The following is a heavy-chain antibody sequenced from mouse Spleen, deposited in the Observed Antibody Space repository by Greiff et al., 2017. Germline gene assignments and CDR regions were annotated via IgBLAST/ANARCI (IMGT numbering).Heavy chain of an antibody. V-gene: IGHV1-55*01. J-gene: IGHJ3*01. CDR1: GYTFTSYW. Sequence: QVQLKQPGAELVKPGASVKMSCKASGYTFTSYWITWVKQRPGQGLEWIGDIYPGSGSTNYNEKFKSKATLTVDTSSSTAYMQLSSLTSEDSAVYYCGREGNWDRGWFAYWGQGTLVTVSA. CDR3: GREGNWDRGWFAY. CDR2: IYPGSGST. D-gene: IGHD4-1*01.